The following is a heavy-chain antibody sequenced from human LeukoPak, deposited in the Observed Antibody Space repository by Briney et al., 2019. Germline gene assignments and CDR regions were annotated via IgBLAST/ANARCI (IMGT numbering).Heavy chain of an antibody. V-gene: IGHV4-59*08. CDR2: IYYSGST. Sequence: SETLSLTCTVSGVSIGTFYWSWIRQPPGKGLEWIGYIYYSGSTNYNPSLKNRVTISVDTSKNQFSLKLSSVTAADTAVYYCSRSGYSNFDYWGQGTLVTVSS. CDR3: SRSGYSNFDY. J-gene: IGHJ4*02. D-gene: IGHD3-3*01. CDR1: GVSIGTFY.